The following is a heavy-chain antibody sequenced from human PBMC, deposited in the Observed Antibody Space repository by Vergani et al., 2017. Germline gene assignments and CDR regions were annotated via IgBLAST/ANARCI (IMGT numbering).Heavy chain of an antibody. CDR2: ISYDGSNK. J-gene: IGHJ4*02. CDR3: ARDPYSSGWYYFDY. CDR1: GFTFSSYA. Sequence: QVQLVESGGGVVQPGRSLRLSCAASGFTFSSYAMHWVRQAPGKGLEWVAVISYDGSNKYYADSVKGRFTNSRDNSKNTLYLQMNSLRAEDTAVYYCARDPYSSGWYYFDYWGQGTLVTVSS. D-gene: IGHD6-19*01. V-gene: IGHV3-30-3*01.